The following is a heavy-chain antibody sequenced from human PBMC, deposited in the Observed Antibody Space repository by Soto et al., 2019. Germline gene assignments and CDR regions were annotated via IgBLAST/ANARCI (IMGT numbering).Heavy chain of an antibody. V-gene: IGHV3-64D*06. Sequence: GGSLRLSCAASGFPFSSYWMHWARQAPGKGLEYVSSISTNGGSTDYADSVKGRFTISRDNSKNTVYLQMSSLRVEDTAVYYCVKGEYYYDSSVYYPFDYWGQGTLVTVSS. D-gene: IGHD3-22*01. CDR1: GFPFSSYW. CDR3: VKGEYYYDSSVYYPFDY. CDR2: ISTNGGST. J-gene: IGHJ4*02.